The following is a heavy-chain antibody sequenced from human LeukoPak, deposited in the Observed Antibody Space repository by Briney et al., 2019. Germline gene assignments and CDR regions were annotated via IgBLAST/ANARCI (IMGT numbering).Heavy chain of an antibody. Sequence: PGGSLRLSCAASGFTFSDYYMSWIRQAPGKGLEWVSYISSSGSTIYYADSVKGRFTISRDNAKNSLYLQMNSLRAEDTAIYYCARDHCSPGTCLGGHWGQGTLVTVSS. CDR1: GFTFSDYY. J-gene: IGHJ4*02. D-gene: IGHD2-15*01. CDR3: ARDHCSPGTCLGGH. CDR2: ISSSGSTI. V-gene: IGHV3-11*01.